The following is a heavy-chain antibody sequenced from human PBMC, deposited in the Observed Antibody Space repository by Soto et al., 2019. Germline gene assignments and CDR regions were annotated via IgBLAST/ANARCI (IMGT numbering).Heavy chain of an antibody. J-gene: IGHJ4*02. CDR2: IWYDGTNT. Sequence: QVKLVESGGGVVQPGRSLRLSCAASGFTFSNHGMHWVRQAPGKGLEWVKVIWYDGTNTFYADSVKGRFTISRDISENTVFLQMNSLRAEDTAVYYCGRESSSGRRDRIDNWGQGTLVTVSS. D-gene: IGHD6-19*01. CDR1: GFTFSNHG. CDR3: GRESSSGRRDRIDN. V-gene: IGHV3-33*01.